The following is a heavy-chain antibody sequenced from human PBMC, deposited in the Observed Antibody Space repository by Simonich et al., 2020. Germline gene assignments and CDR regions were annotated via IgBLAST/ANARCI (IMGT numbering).Heavy chain of an antibody. Sequence: QVQLVQSGAEVKKPGASVKVSCKASGYTFTGYYMHWVRQAPGQGREWVGWLNPNSGGTNDAQKFQGRVTMTRDTSISTAYMELSRLRSDDTAVYYCARGALTGDYYYMDVWGKGTTVTVSS. V-gene: IGHV1-2*02. CDR2: LNPNSGGT. D-gene: IGHD7-27*01. CDR1: GYTFTGYY. CDR3: ARGALTGDYYYMDV. J-gene: IGHJ6*03.